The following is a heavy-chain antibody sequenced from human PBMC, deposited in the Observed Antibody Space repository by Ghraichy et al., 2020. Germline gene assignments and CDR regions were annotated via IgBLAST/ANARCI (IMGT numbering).Heavy chain of an antibody. D-gene: IGHD5-12*01. CDR1: GFALSNAGMG. Sequence: SGPTLVKPTETLTLTCTVSGFALSNAGMGVGWIRQPPGKALEWLAHISSNDEKSYSTSLNSRLTISQDTSKSQVVLTLTNMDPVDTATYFCAWGPGGYGGYDYWGQGTLVTVSS. V-gene: IGHV2-26*01. CDR2: ISSNDEK. J-gene: IGHJ4*02. CDR3: AWGPGGYGGYDY.